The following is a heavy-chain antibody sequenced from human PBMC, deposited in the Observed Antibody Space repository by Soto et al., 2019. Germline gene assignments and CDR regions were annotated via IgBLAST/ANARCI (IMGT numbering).Heavy chain of an antibody. CDR3: DRMPRSHYGMDV. J-gene: IGHJ6*02. CDR2: TYYRSKWYN. Sequence: PSQTLSLTCAISGDSVSSNSAAWNWIRQSPSRGLEWLGRTYYRSKWYNDYAVSVKSRISINPDTAKNQFSLQLNSVTPEDTAVYYCDRMPRSHYGMDVWSQGTTVTVSS. CDR1: GDSVSSNSAA. D-gene: IGHD1-26*01. V-gene: IGHV6-1*01.